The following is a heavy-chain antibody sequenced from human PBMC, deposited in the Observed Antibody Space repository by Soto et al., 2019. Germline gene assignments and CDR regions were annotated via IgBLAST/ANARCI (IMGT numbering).Heavy chain of an antibody. Sequence: SETLSLTCSVSGVSISSGDYYWSWIRQPPGKGLEWIGYIYYSGSTYYNPSLKSRVTISVDTSKNQFSLKLSSVTAADTAVYYCAREKSEVPAAIPNWFDPWGQGTLVTVS. CDR2: IYYSGST. CDR1: GVSISSGDYY. D-gene: IGHD2-2*01. J-gene: IGHJ5*02. CDR3: AREKSEVPAAIPNWFDP. V-gene: IGHV4-30-4*01.